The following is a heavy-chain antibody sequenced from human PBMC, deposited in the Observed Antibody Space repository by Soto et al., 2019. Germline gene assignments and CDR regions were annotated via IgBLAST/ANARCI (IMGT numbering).Heavy chain of an antibody. J-gene: IGHJ5*02. D-gene: IGHD3-3*01. Sequence: ASVTVSCQASGYTFTSYDINWVRQATGQGLEWMGWMNPNSGNTGYAQKFQGRVTMTRNTSISTAYMELSSLRSEDTAVYYCARGRRTYYDFWSAKKGDWFDPWGQGTLVTVSS. V-gene: IGHV1-8*01. CDR3: ARGRRTYYDFWSAKKGDWFDP. CDR2: MNPNSGNT. CDR1: GYTFTSYD.